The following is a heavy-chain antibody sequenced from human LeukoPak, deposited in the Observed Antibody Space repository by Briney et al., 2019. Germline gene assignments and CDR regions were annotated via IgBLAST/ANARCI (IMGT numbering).Heavy chain of an antibody. CDR1: GGSVNSGSYY. D-gene: IGHD5-18*01. CDR2: INHSGST. Sequence: SETLSLTCTVSGGSVNSGSYYWSWIRQPPGKGLEWIGEINHSGSTNYNPSLKSRVTISVDTSKNQFSLKLSSVTAADTAVYYCARGMDTATNYYYYGMDVWGQGTTVTVSS. CDR3: ARGMDTATNYYYYGMDV. V-gene: IGHV4-39*07. J-gene: IGHJ6*02.